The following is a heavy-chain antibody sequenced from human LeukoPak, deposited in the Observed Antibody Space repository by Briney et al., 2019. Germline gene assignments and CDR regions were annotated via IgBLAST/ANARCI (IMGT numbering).Heavy chain of an antibody. D-gene: IGHD5-12*01. CDR3: ARGGSGYALNWFDP. V-gene: IGHV4-59*01. CDR1: GGSIGSYY. Sequence: SETLSLTCTVSGGSIGSYYWSWIRQLPGKGLEWIGHISYSGSTNYNPSLKSRVTISVDTSKNQFSLKLSSVTAADTAVYYCARGGSGYALNWFDPWGQGTLVTVSS. J-gene: IGHJ5*02. CDR2: ISYSGST.